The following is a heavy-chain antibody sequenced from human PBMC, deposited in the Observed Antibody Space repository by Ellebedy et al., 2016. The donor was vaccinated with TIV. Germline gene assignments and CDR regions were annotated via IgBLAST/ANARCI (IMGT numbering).Heavy chain of an antibody. CDR1: GYTFTSYY. Sequence: AASVKVSCKASGYTFTSYYMHWVRQAPGQGLEWMGIINPSGGSTSYAQKFQGRVTMTRDTSISAAYMELSRLRSDDTAVYYCARAEDDSSGFDYWGQGTLVTVSS. J-gene: IGHJ4*02. V-gene: IGHV1-46*01. CDR3: ARAEDDSSGFDY. CDR2: INPSGGST. D-gene: IGHD3-22*01.